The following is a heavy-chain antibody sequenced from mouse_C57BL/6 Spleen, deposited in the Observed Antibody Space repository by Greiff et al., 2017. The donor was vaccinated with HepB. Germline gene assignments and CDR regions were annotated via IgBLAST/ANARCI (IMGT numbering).Heavy chain of an antibody. V-gene: IGHV1-7*01. CDR3: ARGPTVVASHWYFDV. D-gene: IGHD1-1*01. J-gene: IGHJ1*03. Sequence: VQLQQSGAELAKPGASVKLSCKASGYTFTSYWMHWVKQRPGQGLEWIGYINPSSGYTKYNQKFKDKATLTADKSSSKAYMQLSSLTYEDSAVYYCARGPTVVASHWYFDVWGTGTTVTVSS. CDR1: GYTFTSYW. CDR2: INPSSGYT.